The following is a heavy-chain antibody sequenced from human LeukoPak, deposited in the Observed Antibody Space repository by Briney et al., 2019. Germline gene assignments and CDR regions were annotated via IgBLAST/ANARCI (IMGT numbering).Heavy chain of an antibody. CDR3: ARVSPEYSSSWRTNYYYYYYMDV. V-gene: IGHV3-30*04. J-gene: IGHJ6*03. CDR2: ISYDGSNK. CDR1: GFTFSSYA. Sequence: GGSLRLSCAASGFTFSSYAMHWVRQAPGKGLEWVAVISYDGSNKYYADSVKGRFTISRDNSKNTLYLQMNSLRAEDTAVYYCARVSPEYSSSWRTNYYYYYYMDVWGKGATVTVSS. D-gene: IGHD6-13*01.